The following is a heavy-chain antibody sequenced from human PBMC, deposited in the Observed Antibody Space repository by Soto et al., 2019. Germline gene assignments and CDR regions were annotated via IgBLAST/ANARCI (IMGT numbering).Heavy chain of an antibody. J-gene: IGHJ6*02. CDR2: MYNTGCT. CDR1: GGSISTYY. V-gene: IGHV4-59*12. D-gene: IGHD2-21*02. CDR3: ARDLWGYCGVGCYPLDV. Sequence: QVRLQESGPGLVKPSETLSLTCTVSGGSISTYYWSWIRQPPGKGLEWIGYMYNTGCTNYNPSLMGRVPLAGDTSKNRFTLKLNSVTAADTAVYYCARDLWGYCGVGCYPLDVWGQGTTVTVSS.